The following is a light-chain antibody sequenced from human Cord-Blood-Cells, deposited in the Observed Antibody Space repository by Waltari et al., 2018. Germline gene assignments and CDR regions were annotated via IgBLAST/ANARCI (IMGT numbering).Light chain of an antibody. CDR1: QGISSY. Sequence: IQLNQSPSYLSASVGDRVTITCRASQGISSYLAWYQQKPGKAPKLLIYAASTLQSGVPSRFIGSGSGTYFTLTISSLQPEEFATYYCHQLNSYPITFGGGTKVEIK. CDR2: AAS. J-gene: IGKJ4*01. CDR3: HQLNSYPIT. V-gene: IGKV1-9*01.